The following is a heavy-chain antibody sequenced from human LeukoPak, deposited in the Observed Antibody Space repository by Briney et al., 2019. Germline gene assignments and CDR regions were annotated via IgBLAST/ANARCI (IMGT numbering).Heavy chain of an antibody. CDR1: GGSISSSSYY. CDR3: AREEDFGSGRGFDY. CDR2: IYYSGST. J-gene: IGHJ4*02. D-gene: IGHD3-10*01. V-gene: IGHV4-39*07. Sequence: SETLSLTCTVSGGSISSSSYYWGWIRQPPGKGLEWIGSIYYSGSTYYNPSLKSRVTISVDTSKNQFSLKLSSVTAADTAVYYCAREEDFGSGRGFDYWGQGTLVTVSS.